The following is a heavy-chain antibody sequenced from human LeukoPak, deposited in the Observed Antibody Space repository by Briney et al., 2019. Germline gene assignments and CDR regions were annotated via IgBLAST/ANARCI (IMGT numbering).Heavy chain of an antibody. V-gene: IGHV3-7*01. D-gene: IGHD2-15*01. J-gene: IGHJ4*02. Sequence: GGSLRLSCAASGFTFSNYWMSWVRQAPGKGLEWVANIKLDGSEKDYVDSVKGRFTISRDNAKNSLYLQMNSLRGDDTAVYYCATVAGDCSGGRCYLLRFDYWGQGTLVTVSS. CDR1: GFTFSNYW. CDR3: ATVAGDCSGGRCYLLRFDY. CDR2: IKLDGSEK.